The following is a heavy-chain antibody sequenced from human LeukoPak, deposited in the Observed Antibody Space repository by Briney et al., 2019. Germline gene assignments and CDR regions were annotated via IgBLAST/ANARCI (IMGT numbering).Heavy chain of an antibody. CDR2: MNPNSGNT. J-gene: IGHJ5*02. D-gene: IGHD6-19*01. CDR3: ARASGWPNNWFDP. V-gene: IGHV1-8*01. CDR1: GCTFTSYD. Sequence: GASVKVSCKASGCTFTSYDINWVRQATGQGVEWMGWMNPNSGNTGYAQKFPGRVTMTRNTSISTAYMELSSLRCEDTAVYYCARASGWPNNWFDPWGQGTLVTVSS.